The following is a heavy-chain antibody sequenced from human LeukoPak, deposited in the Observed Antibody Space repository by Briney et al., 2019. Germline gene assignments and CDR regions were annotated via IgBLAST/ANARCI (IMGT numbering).Heavy chain of an antibody. D-gene: IGHD4-17*01. V-gene: IGHV4-4*07. Sequence: SETLSLTCTVSGGSISSYYWSWIRQPAGKGLGWIGRIYTSGSTNYNPSLKSRVTMSVDTSKNQFSLKLSSVTAADTAVYYCARDPDYGDDTGSWGQGTLVTVSS. CDR3: ARDPDYGDDTGS. J-gene: IGHJ4*02. CDR2: IYTSGST. CDR1: GGSISSYY.